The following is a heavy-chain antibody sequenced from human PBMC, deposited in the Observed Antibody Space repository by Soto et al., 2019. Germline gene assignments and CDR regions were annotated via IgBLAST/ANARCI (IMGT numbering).Heavy chain of an antibody. CDR1: GFTSTDYW. CDR3: ARETCRGFYFDY. J-gene: IGHJ4*02. CDR2: INSDGSRT. V-gene: IGHV3-74*01. Sequence: PGGSLRLSCAASGFTSTDYWTHWVRQAPGKGLVWVSRINSDGSRTSYADSVTGRFTISRDNAKNTLYLQMNSLRVEDTALYYCARETCRGFYFDYWGQGTLVTVSS.